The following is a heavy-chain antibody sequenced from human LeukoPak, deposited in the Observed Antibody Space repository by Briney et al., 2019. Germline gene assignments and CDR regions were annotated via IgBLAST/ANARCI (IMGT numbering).Heavy chain of an antibody. D-gene: IGHD5-24*01. Sequence: PSETLSLTCTVSGGSISSSNYYWIWIRQPPGKGLEWIGYIYYSGSTNYNPSLYNPSLRSRVTISVDTSKNQFSLKLSSVTAADTAVYYCARARDGSTFDYWGQGTLVTVSS. CDR1: GGSISSSNYY. CDR2: IYYSGST. J-gene: IGHJ4*02. V-gene: IGHV4-61*01. CDR3: ARARDGSTFDY.